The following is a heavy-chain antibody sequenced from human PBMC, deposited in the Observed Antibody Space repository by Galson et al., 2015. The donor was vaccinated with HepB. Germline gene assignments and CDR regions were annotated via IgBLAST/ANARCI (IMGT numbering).Heavy chain of an antibody. Sequence: ETLSLTCAVSGGSITNSNYYWGWIRQPPGRGLEWIGNIYYSGSTYYNPSLQSRVTISVDTSKNQFSLRLNSVTAADTAVYYCARSVVPAAVFAFDLWGQGTMVTVSS. CDR1: GGSITNSNYY. CDR2: IYYSGST. V-gene: IGHV4-39*01. CDR3: ARSVVPAAVFAFDL. J-gene: IGHJ3*01. D-gene: IGHD2-2*01.